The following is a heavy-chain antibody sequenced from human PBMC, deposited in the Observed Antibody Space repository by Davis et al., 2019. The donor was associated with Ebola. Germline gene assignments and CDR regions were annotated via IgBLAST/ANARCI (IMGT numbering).Heavy chain of an antibody. D-gene: IGHD6-19*01. CDR2: IYHSGST. J-gene: IGHJ6*02. Sequence: GSLRLSCTVSGDSVSNNYWTWIRQTPGKGLEWIGYIYHSGSTKYNPSLKSRVTISVDTSKNQLSLKLTSVTAADTAVYYCARGVADEHFYYGMDVWGQGTTVTVSS. CDR1: GDSVSNNY. V-gene: IGHV4-59*02. CDR3: ARGVADEHFYYGMDV.